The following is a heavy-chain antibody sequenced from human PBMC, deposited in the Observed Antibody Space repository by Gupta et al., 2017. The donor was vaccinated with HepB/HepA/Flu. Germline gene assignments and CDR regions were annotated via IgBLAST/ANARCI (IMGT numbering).Heavy chain of an antibody. CDR1: GGSFSGYY. D-gene: IGHD6-13*01. V-gene: IGHV4-34*01. CDR2: INHSGST. J-gene: IGHJ4*02. CDR3: ARGWTAGNDY. Sequence: QVQLQQWGAGLLKPSETLSLTCAVYGGSFSGYYWSWIRQPPGKGLEWIGEINHSGSTNYNPSLKLRGTISVDTSKNQFSLKLSSVTAADTAGYYCARGWTAGNDYWGQGTLVTVSS.